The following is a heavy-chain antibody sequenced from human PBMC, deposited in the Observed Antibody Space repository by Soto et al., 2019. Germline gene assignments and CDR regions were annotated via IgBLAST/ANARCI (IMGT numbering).Heavy chain of an antibody. CDR3: ARSMLVTATQLFDY. Sequence: ESLKISCDCSGYRFTSYWIAWVRQMPGKGLEWMGIIYPGDSDTRYSPSFKGQVTISADKSTNTAYLQWRSLKASDSAMYYCARSMLVTATQLFDYWGQGTLVTVSS. V-gene: IGHV5-51*01. CDR2: IYPGDSDT. D-gene: IGHD2-21*02. J-gene: IGHJ4*02. CDR1: GYRFTSYW.